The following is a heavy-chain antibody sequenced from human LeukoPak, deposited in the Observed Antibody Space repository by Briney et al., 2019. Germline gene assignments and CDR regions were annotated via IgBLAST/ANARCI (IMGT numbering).Heavy chain of an antibody. CDR2: IAYDGSGI. J-gene: IGHJ4*02. D-gene: IGHD3-10*01. CDR1: GFTFSSYG. V-gene: IGHV3-30*18. Sequence: GRSLRLSCATSGFTFSSYGMHWVRQAPGKGPEWVAVIAYDGSGINYADSVRGRFTISRDNAKNTLYLQMNSLRGEDTAVYYCTKVISYYYGSGSHDSDYWGQGTLVTVSS. CDR3: TKVISYYYGSGSHDSDY.